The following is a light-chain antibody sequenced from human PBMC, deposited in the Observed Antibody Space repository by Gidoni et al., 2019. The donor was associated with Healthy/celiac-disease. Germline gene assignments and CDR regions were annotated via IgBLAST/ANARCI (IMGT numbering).Light chain of an antibody. V-gene: IGKV4-1*01. CDR3: QQYYSTPL. Sequence: DIVMTQSPDSLAVSLGERDTINCKSSQSVLYSSNTKNYLAWDQKKQGQHHMLLIYGSSNRESGVPHLFSGCGSVTDFPLTISRLPADDVAFYYFQQYYSTPLFGPGTKVEIK. J-gene: IGKJ3*01. CDR1: QSVLYSSNTKNY. CDR2: GSS.